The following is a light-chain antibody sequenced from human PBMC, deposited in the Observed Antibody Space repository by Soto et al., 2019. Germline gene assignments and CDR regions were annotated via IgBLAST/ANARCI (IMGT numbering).Light chain of an antibody. Sequence: TQFPYTVSMTAGETVTLSFGASQSVRTNLAWYQQRPGQAPRLLIHYASTRASDIPARFSGSGSGTNFTLAISSLQSEDFAVYYCQQYASSGTFCQGTKVDIK. J-gene: IGKJ1*01. CDR1: QSVRTN. V-gene: IGKV3D-15*01. CDR2: YAS. CDR3: QQYASSGT.